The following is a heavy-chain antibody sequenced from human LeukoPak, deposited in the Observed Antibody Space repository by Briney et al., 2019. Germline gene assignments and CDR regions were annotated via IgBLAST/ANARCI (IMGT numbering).Heavy chain of an antibody. V-gene: IGHV6-1*01. CDR2: TYQRSKWYN. D-gene: IGHD6-19*01. Sequence: SQTLSLTCAISVDSVSINSAAWNWIRQSPSRGLEWLGRTYQRSKWYNDYAVSVKSRITINPDTSKNQFSLQLNSVTPEDTAVYYCARDSAVAGDAFDIWGQGTMVTVSS. CDR1: VDSVSINSAA. CDR3: ARDSAVAGDAFDI. J-gene: IGHJ3*02.